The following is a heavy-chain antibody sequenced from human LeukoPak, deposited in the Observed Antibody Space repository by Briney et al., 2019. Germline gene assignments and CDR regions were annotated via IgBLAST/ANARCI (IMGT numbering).Heavy chain of an antibody. V-gene: IGHV3-53*01. D-gene: IGHD3-9*01. J-gene: IGHJ6*02. CDR2: IYSGGST. Sequence: GGSLRLSCAASGFTVSSNYMSWVRQAPGKGLEGVSVIYSGGSTYYADSVKGRFTISRDNSKNTLYLQMNSLRAEDTAVYYCARDSHYDILTGFYYYGMDVWGQGTTVTVSS. CDR1: GFTVSSNY. CDR3: ARDSHYDILTGFYYYGMDV.